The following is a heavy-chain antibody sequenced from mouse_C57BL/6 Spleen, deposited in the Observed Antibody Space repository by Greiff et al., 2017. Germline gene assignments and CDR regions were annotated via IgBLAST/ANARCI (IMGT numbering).Heavy chain of an antibody. Sequence: QVQLQQPGAELVMPGASVTLSCKASGYTFTSYWMHWVKQRPGQGLEWIGEIDPSDSYTNYNQKVKGKSTLTVDKSSSTAYMQLSSLTSEESAVYYFAKRGTTVVAGDYWGQGTSVTVSS. D-gene: IGHD1-1*01. V-gene: IGHV1-69*01. CDR2: IDPSDSYT. J-gene: IGHJ4*01. CDR1: GYTFTSYW. CDR3: AKRGTTVVAGDY.